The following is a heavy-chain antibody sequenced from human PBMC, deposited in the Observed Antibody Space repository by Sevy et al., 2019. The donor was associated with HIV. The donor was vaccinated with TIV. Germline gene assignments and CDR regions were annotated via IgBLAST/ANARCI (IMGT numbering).Heavy chain of an antibody. CDR3: CLSGGVYSDY. CDR2: IKSKTGGGTT. J-gene: IGHJ4*02. CDR1: GFTFTNAW. V-gene: IGHV3-15*01. D-gene: IGHD3-16*01. Sequence: GGSLRLSCAASGFTFTNAWMSWVRQAPGKGLEWVCGIKSKTGGGTTDYAAPVKGRLTITSDYSKNTLYLQMNSLRSEDTAVYYCCLSGGVYSDYWGQGTLVTVSS.